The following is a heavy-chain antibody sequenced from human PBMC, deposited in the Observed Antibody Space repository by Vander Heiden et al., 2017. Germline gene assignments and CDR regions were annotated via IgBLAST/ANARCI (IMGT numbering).Heavy chain of an antibody. CDR3: AKQDISGWYDF. J-gene: IGHJ5*01. CDR2: ISAGGDDT. CDR1: GFTFSTYV. V-gene: IGHV3-23*01. Sequence: VQLLESGGNLVQPGGSLRLSCVASGFTFSTYVMSWVRQAPGKGLEWVSSISAGGDDTYHADSVRGRFTISRDNSKSTLYLQMNSLRVEDTAEYYCAKQDISGWYDFWGQGTLVTVSS. D-gene: IGHD6-19*01.